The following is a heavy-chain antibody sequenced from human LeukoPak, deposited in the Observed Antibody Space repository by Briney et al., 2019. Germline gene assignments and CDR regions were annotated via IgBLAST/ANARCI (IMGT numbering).Heavy chain of an antibody. D-gene: IGHD2-15*01. CDR2: INPNRGGT. Sequence: ASVKVSCKASGYTFTGYYMHWVRQAPGQGRAWMGWINPNRGGTNYAQKLQGRVTMTRDTSMSTAYMELSRLRSDGTGVYYCARESGYCSGGSCGGWFDPWGQGTLVTVSS. CDR3: ARESGYCSGGSCGGWFDP. CDR1: GYTFTGYY. V-gene: IGHV1-2*02. J-gene: IGHJ5*02.